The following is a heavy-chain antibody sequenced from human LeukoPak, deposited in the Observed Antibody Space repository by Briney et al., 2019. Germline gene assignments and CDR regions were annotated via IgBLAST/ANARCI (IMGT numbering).Heavy chain of an antibody. J-gene: IGHJ6*02. V-gene: IGHV4-30-4*01. CDR2: IYYSGST. CDR1: GGSISSGDYY. D-gene: IGHD2-2*01. CDR3: ARDPFVVVPAAIMSYGMDV. Sequence: SETLSLTCTVSGGSISSGDYYWSWIRQPPGKGLEWIGYIYYSGSTYYNPSLKSRVTISVDTSKNQFSLKLSSVTAADTAVYYCARDPFVVVPAAIMSYGMDVWGQGTTVTVSS.